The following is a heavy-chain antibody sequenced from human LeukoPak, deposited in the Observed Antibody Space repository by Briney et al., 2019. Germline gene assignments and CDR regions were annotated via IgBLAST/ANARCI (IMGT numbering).Heavy chain of an antibody. CDR1: GFTFRSAW. J-gene: IGHJ4*02. D-gene: IGHD3-9*01. Sequence: PGGSLRLSCKASGFTFRSAWMSWVRQAPGKGPEWIGRIKTTTEGGTVEYAAPEKGRFTISRDDANSALYLEVNNLKSEDTAVYYCSTSGHSDLWTDYLSLFDHWGQGTLVTVSS. CDR2: IKTTTEGGTV. V-gene: IGHV3-15*01. CDR3: STSGHSDLWTDYLSLFDH.